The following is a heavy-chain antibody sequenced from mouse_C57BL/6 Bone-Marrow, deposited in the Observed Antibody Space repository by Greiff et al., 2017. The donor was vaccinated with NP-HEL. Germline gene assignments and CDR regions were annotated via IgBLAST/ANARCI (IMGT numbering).Heavy chain of an antibody. D-gene: IGHD1-1*01. CDR1: GYTFTSCW. J-gene: IGHJ4*01. CDR3: ARGEELRSYAMDY. V-gene: IGHV1-61*01. CDR2: IYPSDSET. Sequence: QVQLQQPGAELVRPGSSVKLSCKASGYTFTSCWMDWVKQRPGQGLEWIGNIYPSDSETHYNQKFKDKATLTVDKSSSTAYMQLSSLTSEDSAVYYCARGEELRSYAMDYWGQGTSVTVSS.